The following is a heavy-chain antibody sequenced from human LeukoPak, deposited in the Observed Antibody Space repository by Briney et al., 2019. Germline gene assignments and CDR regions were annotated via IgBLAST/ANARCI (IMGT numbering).Heavy chain of an antibody. Sequence: GGSLRLSCAASGFTFSNYYMTWVRQAPGKGLEWVANIKQDGSEKYYVDSVKGRFTISRDNAENSLYLQMNSLRAEDTAVYYCARVRSGYCNDYWGQGTLVTVSS. V-gene: IGHV3-7*05. CDR3: ARVRSGYCNDY. D-gene: IGHD3-22*01. CDR1: GFTFSNYY. J-gene: IGHJ4*02. CDR2: IKQDGSEK.